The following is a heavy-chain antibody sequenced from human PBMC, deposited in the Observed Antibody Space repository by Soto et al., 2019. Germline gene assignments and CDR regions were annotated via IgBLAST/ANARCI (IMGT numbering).Heavy chain of an antibody. CDR1: GGPLSSGGYS. CDR2: IYHTGST. D-gene: IGHD5-12*01. J-gene: IGHJ4*02. Sequence: QLQLQESGSGLVKPSQTLSLTCAVSGGPLSSGGYSWNWIRQPPGKGLEWIGYIYHTGSTYYKPSLRSRVTISLDRSKTHFSLNLTSVTAADTAVYYCAGVVLGGYGGFEYWGQGTLVTVSS. V-gene: IGHV4-30-2*01. CDR3: AGVVLGGYGGFEY.